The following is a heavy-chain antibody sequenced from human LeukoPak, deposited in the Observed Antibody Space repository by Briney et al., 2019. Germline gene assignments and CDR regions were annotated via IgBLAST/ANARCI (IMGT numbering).Heavy chain of an antibody. Sequence: GGSLRLSCAASEFTFSNYWMSWVRRAPGKGLEWVASIQKDGSQKYYLESVKGRFTISRDNTKNSLYLHMSSLRADDTAVYFCATVAGHFDYWGQGTLVTVSS. CDR3: ATVAGHFDY. CDR1: EFTFSNYW. D-gene: IGHD2-21*01. J-gene: IGHJ4*02. V-gene: IGHV3-7*01. CDR2: IQKDGSQK.